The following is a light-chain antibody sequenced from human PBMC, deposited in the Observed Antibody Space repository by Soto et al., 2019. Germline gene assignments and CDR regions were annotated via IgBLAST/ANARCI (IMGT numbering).Light chain of an antibody. CDR1: QSVGNN. Sequence: EIVMTQSPATLSVSTGERATLSCRASQSVGNNLAWYQQKPGQAPRLLIHGASTRATGIPARFSGGGSGTEFTLTITSVQSADFAVYYCQHHNNWPRTFGQGTKV. CDR3: QHHNNWPRT. CDR2: GAS. V-gene: IGKV3-15*01. J-gene: IGKJ1*01.